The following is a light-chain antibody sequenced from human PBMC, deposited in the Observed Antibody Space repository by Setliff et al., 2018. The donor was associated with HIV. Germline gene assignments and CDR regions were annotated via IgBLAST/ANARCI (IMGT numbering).Light chain of an antibody. CDR3: SSYTSSSPPYV. V-gene: IGLV2-14*03. CDR2: DVS. CDR1: SSDVGSYNY. Sequence: SALTQPASVSGFPGQSITISCTGSSSDVGSYNYVSWYQQHPGKAPKLMISDVSKRPSGVPNRFSGSKSGNTASLTISGLQAEDEADYYCSSYTSSSPPYVFGTGTKVTVL. J-gene: IGLJ1*01.